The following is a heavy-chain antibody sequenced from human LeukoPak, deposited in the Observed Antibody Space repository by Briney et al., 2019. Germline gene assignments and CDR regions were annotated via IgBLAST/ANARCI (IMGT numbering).Heavy chain of an antibody. CDR3: ARGRRSGWYFDY. CDR1: GFTFSSYW. J-gene: IGHJ4*02. V-gene: IGHV3-74*01. D-gene: IGHD6-19*01. CDR2: INSDGSST. Sequence: HPGGSLRLSCAASGFTFSSYWMHWVRHAPGKGLVWVSRINSDGSSTSYADSVKGQFTISRDNAKNTLYLQMNSLRAEDTAVYYCARGRRSGWYFDYWGQGTLVTVSS.